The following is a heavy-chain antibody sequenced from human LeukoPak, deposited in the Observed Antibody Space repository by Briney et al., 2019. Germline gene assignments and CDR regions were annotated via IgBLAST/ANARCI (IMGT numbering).Heavy chain of an antibody. J-gene: IGHJ4*02. CDR1: GFTFSSYG. CDR3: AKDTPLCYFDY. D-gene: IGHD3-16*01. V-gene: IGHV3-30*02. Sequence: PGRSLRLSCAASGFTFSSYGMHWVRQAPGKGLEWVAFIRNDGSIIYNADSVKGRFTISRDNSKNTLYLQMNSLRADDTAVYYCAKDTPLCYFDYWGQGTLVTVSS. CDR2: IRNDGSII.